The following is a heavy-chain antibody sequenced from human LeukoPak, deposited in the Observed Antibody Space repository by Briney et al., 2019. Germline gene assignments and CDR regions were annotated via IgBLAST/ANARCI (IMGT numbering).Heavy chain of an antibody. CDR1: GGTFSSYA. Sequence: SVKVSCKASGGTFSSYAISWVRQAPGQGLEWMGGIIPIFGTANYAQKFQGRVTITTDESTSTAYMELSGLRSEDTAVYYCARDLPSLYGDYTDVFDYWGQGTLVTVSS. CDR2: IIPIFGTA. J-gene: IGHJ4*02. D-gene: IGHD4-17*01. CDR3: ARDLPSLYGDYTDVFDY. V-gene: IGHV1-69*05.